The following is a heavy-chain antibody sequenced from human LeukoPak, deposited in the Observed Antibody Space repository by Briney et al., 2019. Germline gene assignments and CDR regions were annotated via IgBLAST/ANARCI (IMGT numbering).Heavy chain of an antibody. CDR2: IWYDGSNK. CDR1: GFTFSSYG. CDR3: ARDKETVSGSYYWDY. V-gene: IGHV3-33*01. Sequence: GGSLRLSCAAPGFTFSSYGMHWVRQAPGKGLEWVAVIWYDGSNKYYADSVKGRFTISRDNSKNTLYLQMNSLRAEDTAVYYCARDKETVSGSYYWDYWGQGTLVTVSS. J-gene: IGHJ4*02. D-gene: IGHD1-26*01.